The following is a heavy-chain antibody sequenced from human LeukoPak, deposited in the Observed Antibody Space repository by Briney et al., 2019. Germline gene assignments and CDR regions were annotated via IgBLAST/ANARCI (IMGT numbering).Heavy chain of an antibody. CDR2: INTDGSST. J-gene: IGHJ1*01. CDR1: GFTFSSYW. D-gene: IGHD3-22*01. Sequence: GGSLRLSCAASGFTFSSYWMHRVRQAPGKGLVWVSRINTDGSSTSYADSVKGRFTISRDNAKNTLYLQMNSLRAGDTAVYYCARDERDSSGYYQSVTAEYFQHWGQGTLVTVSS. V-gene: IGHV3-74*01. CDR3: ARDERDSSGYYQSVTAEYFQH.